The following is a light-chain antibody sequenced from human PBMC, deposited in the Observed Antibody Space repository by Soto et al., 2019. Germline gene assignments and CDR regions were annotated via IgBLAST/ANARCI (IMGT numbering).Light chain of an antibody. CDR3: NSHPVPTAPYVV. CDR1: SSDVGGYKY. CDR2: DVS. J-gene: IGLJ2*01. V-gene: IGLV2-14*03. Sequence: QSVLTQPASVTGSPGQSITISCAGTSSDVGGYKYVSWYQQHPGKAPKLIIYDVSNRPSGISTRLSGSKSGNTASLTISGLQAEEEADCYCNSHPVPTAPYVVFGGGTKLTVL.